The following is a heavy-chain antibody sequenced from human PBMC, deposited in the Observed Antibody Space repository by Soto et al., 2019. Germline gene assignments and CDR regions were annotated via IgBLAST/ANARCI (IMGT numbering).Heavy chain of an antibody. J-gene: IGHJ4*02. CDR3: ARERYCSSTSCSHDRKPFFDY. Sequence: SETLSLTCTVSGGSISSYYWSWIRQPPGKGLEWIGYIYYSGSTNYNPSLKSRVTISVDTSRNQFSLKLSSVTAADTAVYYCARERYCSSTSCSHDRKPFFDYWGQGTLVTVSS. D-gene: IGHD2-2*01. V-gene: IGHV4-59*01. CDR1: GGSISSYY. CDR2: IYYSGST.